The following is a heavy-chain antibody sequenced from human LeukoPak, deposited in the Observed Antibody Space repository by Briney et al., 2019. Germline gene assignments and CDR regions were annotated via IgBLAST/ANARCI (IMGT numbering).Heavy chain of an antibody. CDR1: GGSLSAYY. Sequence: SETLSLTCAVYGGSLSAYYWTWIRQPPGKGLEWIGEINHGGSTNYNPSLKSRVTISIDTSKNQFSLKLSSVTAADTAFYYCARYLDYGGNSRVFQHWGQGTLVTVSS. D-gene: IGHD4-23*01. CDR3: ARYLDYGGNSRVFQH. J-gene: IGHJ1*01. V-gene: IGHV4-34*01. CDR2: INHGGST.